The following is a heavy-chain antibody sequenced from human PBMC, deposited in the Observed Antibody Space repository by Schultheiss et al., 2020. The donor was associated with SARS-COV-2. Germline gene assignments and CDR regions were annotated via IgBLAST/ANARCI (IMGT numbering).Heavy chain of an antibody. CDR2: MNPNSGNT. V-gene: IGHV1-8*02. Sequence: APVKVSCKASGYTFTSYGISWVRQAPGQGPEWMGWMNPNSGNTGYAQKFQGRVTMTRNTSISTAYMELSSLRSEDTAVYYCARGGIVVPAAMLDYWGQGTLVTVSS. CDR1: GYTFTSYG. CDR3: ARGGIVVPAAMLDY. D-gene: IGHD2-2*01. J-gene: IGHJ4*02.